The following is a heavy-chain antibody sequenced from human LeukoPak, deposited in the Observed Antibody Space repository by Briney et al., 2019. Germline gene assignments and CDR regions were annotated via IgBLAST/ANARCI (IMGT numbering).Heavy chain of an antibody. D-gene: IGHD5-18*01. J-gene: IGHJ4*02. Sequence: PGGSLRLSCAASGFTFSSYGMHWVRQAPGKGLEWVAVISYDGSNKYYADSVKGRFTISRDNSKNTLYLQMNSLRAEDTAVYYCARSNRGYSYGNFYYWGQGTLVTVSS. CDR3: ARSNRGYSYGNFYY. CDR2: ISYDGSNK. V-gene: IGHV3-30*03. CDR1: GFTFSSYG.